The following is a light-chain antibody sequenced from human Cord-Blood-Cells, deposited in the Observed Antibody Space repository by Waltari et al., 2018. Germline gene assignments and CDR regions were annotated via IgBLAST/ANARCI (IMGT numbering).Light chain of an antibody. CDR3: AAWDDSLNGTV. J-gene: IGLJ2*01. V-gene: IGLV1-44*01. Sequence: QSVLTQPPSASGTPGQRVTISCSGSSSNIGSNTVNWYQQLPGTAPKLLIYSNDQRPSGGPDRFSGSKSGTSASLAISGLQSEDEADYYCAAWDDSLNGTVFGGGTKLTVL. CDR1: SSNIGSNT. CDR2: SND.